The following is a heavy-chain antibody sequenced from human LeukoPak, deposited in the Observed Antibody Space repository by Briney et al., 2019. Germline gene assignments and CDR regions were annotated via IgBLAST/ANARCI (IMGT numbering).Heavy chain of an antibody. Sequence: PGGSLRLSCAASGFTFSSYWMSWVRQAPGKGLEWVANIKEDGSEKYYVDSVKGQFTISRDNAKTSLYLQMSSLRAEDTAVYYCARGGPVPYYNSWHGYWGQGTLVTVSS. CDR3: ARGGPVPYYNSWHGY. J-gene: IGHJ4*02. CDR1: GFTFSSYW. V-gene: IGHV3-7*01. CDR2: IKEDGSEK. D-gene: IGHD3-10*01.